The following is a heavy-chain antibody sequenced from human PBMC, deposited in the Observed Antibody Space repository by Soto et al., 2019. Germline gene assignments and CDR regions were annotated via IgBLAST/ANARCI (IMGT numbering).Heavy chain of an antibody. CDR3: ARDLRCSSTSCYTF. CDR2: INPNSGGT. CDR1: GYI. J-gene: IGHJ4*02. D-gene: IGHD2-2*02. V-gene: IGHV1-2*02. Sequence: GYIMLWVGQSIGQGLEWMGWINPNSGGTNYAQKCQGRVTMTMDTSISTAYMELSRLRSDDTAVYYCARDLRCSSTSCYTFRGQGTLVTVSS.